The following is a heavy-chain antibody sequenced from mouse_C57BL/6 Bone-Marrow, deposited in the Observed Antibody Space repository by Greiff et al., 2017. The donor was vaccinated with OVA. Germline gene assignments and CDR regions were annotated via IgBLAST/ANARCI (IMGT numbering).Heavy chain of an antibody. V-gene: IGHV2-6*01. D-gene: IGHD2-4*01. CDR2: IWGVGST. Sequence: QVQLKESGPGLVAPSQSLSITCTVSGFSLTSYGVDWVRQSPGKGLEWLGVIWGVGSTNYNSALKSRLSISKDNSKSQVFLKMNSLQTDDTAMYYCASEHYDYPLAYWGQGTLVTVSA. J-gene: IGHJ3*01. CDR1: GFSLTSYG. CDR3: ASEHYDYPLAY.